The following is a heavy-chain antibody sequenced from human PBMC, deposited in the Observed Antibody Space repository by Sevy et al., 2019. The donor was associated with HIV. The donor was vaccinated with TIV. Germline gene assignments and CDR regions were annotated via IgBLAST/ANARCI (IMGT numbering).Heavy chain of an antibody. D-gene: IGHD3-9*01. CDR3: AKDFTGYNGMDV. Sequence: GGSLRLSCVVSGFTFTTSGMHWVRQAPGKGLEWVAVISCHGRDKFYADSVKGRFTISRDNSDNILYLHMNSLRSEDTAVYYCAKDFTGYNGMDVWGQGTMVTVSS. V-gene: IGHV3-30*18. J-gene: IGHJ6*02. CDR1: GFTFTTSG. CDR2: ISCHGRDK.